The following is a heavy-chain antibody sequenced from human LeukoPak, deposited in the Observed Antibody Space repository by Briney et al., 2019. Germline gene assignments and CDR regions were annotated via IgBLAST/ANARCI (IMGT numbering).Heavy chain of an antibody. V-gene: IGHV3-64*04. CDR2: ISSNGGST. CDR3: ARDKALNS. Sequence: AGGSLRLSCSASGFTFSSYAMHWVRQAPGKGLEYVSAISSNGGSTYYAGSVKGRFAISRDNAKNSLYLQMNSLRAEDTAVYFCARDKALNSWGQGTLVTVSS. J-gene: IGHJ4*02. CDR1: GFTFSSYA.